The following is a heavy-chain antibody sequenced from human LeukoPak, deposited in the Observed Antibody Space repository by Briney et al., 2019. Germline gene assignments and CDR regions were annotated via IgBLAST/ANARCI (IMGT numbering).Heavy chain of an antibody. D-gene: IGHD6-19*01. CDR3: AKEPRQWLAYYYYGMDV. V-gene: IGHV3-30*18. J-gene: IGHJ6*02. CDR2: ISYDGSNK. CDR1: GFTFSSYG. Sequence: PGRSLRLSCAASGFTFSSYGMHWVRQAPGKGLEWVAVISYDGSNKYYADSVKGRFTISRDNSKNTLYLQMNSLRAEDTAVYYCAKEPRQWLAYYYYGMDVWGQGTTVTVSS.